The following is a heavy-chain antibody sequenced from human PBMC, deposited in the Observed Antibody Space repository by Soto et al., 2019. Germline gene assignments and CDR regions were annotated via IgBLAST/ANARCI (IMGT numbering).Heavy chain of an antibody. CDR3: ARARIVVVPAARSYYGMDV. CDR1: GGTFSSYA. Sequence: SVKVSCKASGGTFSSYAVSWVRQAPGQGLEWMGGIIPIFGTANYAQKFQGRVTITADESTSTAYMELSSLRSEDTAVYYCARARIVVVPAARSYYGMDVWGQGTTVTVSS. J-gene: IGHJ6*02. D-gene: IGHD2-2*01. V-gene: IGHV1-69*13. CDR2: IIPIFGTA.